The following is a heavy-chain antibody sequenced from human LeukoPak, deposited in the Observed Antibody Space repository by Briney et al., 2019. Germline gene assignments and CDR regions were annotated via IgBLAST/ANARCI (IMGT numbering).Heavy chain of an antibody. CDR1: GYTFTGYY. CDR2: INPNSGGT. CDR3: ARTIFGVVTPFDY. Sequence: ASVKVSCRASGYTFTGYYMHWVRQAPGQGLEWMGWINPNSGGTNYAQKFQGRVTMTRDTSISTAYMELSRLRSDDTAAYYCARTIFGVVTPFDYWGQGTLVTVSS. V-gene: IGHV1-2*02. D-gene: IGHD3-3*01. J-gene: IGHJ4*02.